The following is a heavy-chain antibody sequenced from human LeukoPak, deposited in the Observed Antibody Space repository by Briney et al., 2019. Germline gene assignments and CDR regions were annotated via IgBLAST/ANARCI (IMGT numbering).Heavy chain of an antibody. Sequence: AETLTLSCTVSGVSISSYYWSWIRQAPGKGLEWVGYIFYSGSTNYNPSLKSRVTISVDTSKIQFTLKLSSVTAADTAVHYCAAYSWGSFDYWGQGTLVTVSS. V-gene: IGHV4-59*01. CDR3: AAYSWGSFDY. D-gene: IGHD3-16*01. CDR2: IFYSGST. J-gene: IGHJ4*02. CDR1: GVSISSYY.